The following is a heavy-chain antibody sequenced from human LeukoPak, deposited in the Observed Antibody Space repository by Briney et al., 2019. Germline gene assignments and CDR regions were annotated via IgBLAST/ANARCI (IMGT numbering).Heavy chain of an antibody. D-gene: IGHD1-26*01. CDR2: VKPDESEK. V-gene: IGHV3-7*01. CDR1: GFTFSNYW. J-gene: IGHJ4*02. Sequence: GGSLRLSYAASGFTFSNYWMTWVRQAPGKGLEWVAHVKPDESEKSYVDSVKGRFTISRDNAQNSLYLQMNSLRAEDTAVYYCAKDRGSYDYWGQGTLVTVSS. CDR3: AKDRGSYDY.